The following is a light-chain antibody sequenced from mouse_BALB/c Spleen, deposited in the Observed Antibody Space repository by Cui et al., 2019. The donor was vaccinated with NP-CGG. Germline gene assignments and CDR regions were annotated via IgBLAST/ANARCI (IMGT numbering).Light chain of an antibody. Sequence: QAVVTQESALTTSSGETVTLTCRSSTGAITTSNYANWVQEKPDHLFTGLIGGTNNRAPGAPARFSGSLIGDKAALTITGAQTEDEAIYFCALWYSNHWVFGGGTKLTVL. CDR3: ALWYSNHWV. CDR2: GTN. V-gene: IGLV1*01. CDR1: TGAITTSNY. J-gene: IGLJ1*01.